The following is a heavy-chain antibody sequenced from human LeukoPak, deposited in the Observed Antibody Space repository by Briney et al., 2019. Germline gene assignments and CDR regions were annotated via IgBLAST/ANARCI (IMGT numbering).Heavy chain of an antibody. J-gene: IGHJ4*02. Sequence: ASVKVSCKASGYTFTGSYMHWVRQAPGQGLEWMGWINPNTGGTDYAQNFQGRVTMTRDTSISTAYMELSRLRSDDTAIYYCARESIVGAAPNDYWGQGTLVTVSS. CDR2: INPNTGGT. D-gene: IGHD1-26*01. CDR3: ARESIVGAAPNDY. CDR1: GYTFTGSY. V-gene: IGHV1-2*02.